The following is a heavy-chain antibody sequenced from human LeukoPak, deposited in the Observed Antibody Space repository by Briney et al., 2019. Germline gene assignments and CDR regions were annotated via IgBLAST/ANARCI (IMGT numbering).Heavy chain of an antibody. Sequence: PGGSLRLSCAASGFTFRNYEMNWVRQAPGKGLEWVSYITSSSSTIYYADSVKGRFTISRDNAKNSLYLQMNSLRAEDTAVYYCARGPSVGSGWSPDYWGQGTLVTVSP. J-gene: IGHJ4*02. CDR2: ITSSSSTI. D-gene: IGHD6-19*01. CDR1: GFTFRNYE. CDR3: ARGPSVGSGWSPDY. V-gene: IGHV3-48*03.